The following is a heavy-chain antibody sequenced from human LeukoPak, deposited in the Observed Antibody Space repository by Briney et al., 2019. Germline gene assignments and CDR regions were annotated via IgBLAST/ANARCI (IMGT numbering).Heavy chain of an antibody. D-gene: IGHD1-14*01. CDR3: AREEQVMAGTLDY. J-gene: IGHJ4*02. CDR2: IYSGGST. V-gene: IGHV3-53*01. Sequence: GESLKISFPASGFTVSNTYMSWVRQAPGKGLEWVSVIYSGGSTYYADSVKGRFTISRDNSKNTLYLQMNSLRGDDTAVYYCAREEQVMAGTLDYWGQGPLVSVSS. CDR1: GFTVSNTY.